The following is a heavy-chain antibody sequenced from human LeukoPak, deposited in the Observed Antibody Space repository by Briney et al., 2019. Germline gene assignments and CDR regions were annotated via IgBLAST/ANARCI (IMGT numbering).Heavy chain of an antibody. CDR3: ARMGNSAFDI. J-gene: IGHJ3*02. D-gene: IGHD1-7*01. Sequence: PGGSLRLSCAASGFTFSSYWMHWVRQAPGKGLEWVSRMNSDGGTTNYADSVKGRFTISRDNSKNTLYLQMNSLRVEDTAMYYCARMGNSAFDIRGQGTMVTVSS. V-gene: IGHV3-74*01. CDR2: MNSDGGTT. CDR1: GFTFSSYW.